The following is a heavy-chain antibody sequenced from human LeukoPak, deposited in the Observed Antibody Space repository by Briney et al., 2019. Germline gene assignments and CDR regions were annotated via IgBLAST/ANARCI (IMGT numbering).Heavy chain of an antibody. CDR1: GDSISSNYC. D-gene: IGHD4-17*01. CDR3: GRHAYGDSSAAFDI. CDR2: VYRRGST. Sequence: SETLSLTCAVSGDSISSNYCWRWVRQFPGKGLKWIGEVYRRGSTSYNPSLKSRVVISIDKSKNQYSLNLNSVTAADTAMYYCGRHAYGDSSAAFDIWGQGTMVIVSS. J-gene: IGHJ3*02. V-gene: IGHV4-4*02.